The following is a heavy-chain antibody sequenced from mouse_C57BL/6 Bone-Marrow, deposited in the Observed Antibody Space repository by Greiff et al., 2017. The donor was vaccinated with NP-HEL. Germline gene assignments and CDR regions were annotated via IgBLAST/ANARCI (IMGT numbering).Heavy chain of an antibody. V-gene: IGHV1-69*01. J-gene: IGHJ3*01. CDR1: GYTFTSYW. D-gene: IGHD2-1*01. Sequence: VQLQQSGAELVMPGASVKLSCKASGYTFTSYWMHWVKQRPGQGLEWIGEIDPSDSYTNYNQKFKGKSTLTVDKSSSTAYMQLSSLTSEDSAVYYCALVYGNYLFAYWGQGTLVTVSA. CDR2: IDPSDSYT. CDR3: ALVYGNYLFAY.